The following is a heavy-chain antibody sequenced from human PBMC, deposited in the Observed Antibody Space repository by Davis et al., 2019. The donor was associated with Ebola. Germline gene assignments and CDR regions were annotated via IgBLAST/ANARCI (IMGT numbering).Heavy chain of an antibody. D-gene: IGHD3-22*01. CDR1: GGSISSGRFY. V-gene: IGHV4-31*03. J-gene: IGHJ6*03. CDR2: IYYSGST. Sequence: PSETLSLTCTVSGGSISSGRFYWNWIRQHPGKGLEWIGYIYYSGSTYYKPSLKSRVTISLDTSKTQFSLNLYSVTAADTAVYYCARDLRYDSSGYDYYFYMDVWGKGTTVTVSS. CDR3: ARDLRYDSSGYDYYFYMDV.